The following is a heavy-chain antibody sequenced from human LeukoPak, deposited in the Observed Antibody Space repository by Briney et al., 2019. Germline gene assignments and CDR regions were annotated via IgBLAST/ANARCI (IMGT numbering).Heavy chain of an antibody. CDR2: IKQDGSDR. J-gene: IGHJ4*02. CDR1: GFTVSSNY. CDR3: VRNLAVAGTCFDS. Sequence: GGSLRLSCAASGFTVSSNYMSWVRQAPGKGLEWVANIKQDGSDRNYVTSVRGRFTISRDNAESSLYLQMNSLRAEDTAVYYCVRNLAVAGTCFDSWGQGTLVTVSS. D-gene: IGHD6-19*01. V-gene: IGHV3-7*03.